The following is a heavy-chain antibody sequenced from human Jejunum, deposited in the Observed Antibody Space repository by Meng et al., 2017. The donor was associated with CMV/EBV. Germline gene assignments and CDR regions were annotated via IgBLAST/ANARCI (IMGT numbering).Heavy chain of an antibody. CDR2: ISAYNGNT. CDR3: ARVEVGITSGDY. V-gene: IGHV1-18*01. Sequence: QSQWVQSGGVGTKPGASLKVSCKASGYTFTNYGITWVRQAPGQGLEWMGWISAYNGNTNYAQTLQGRVTMTTDTSTSTAYMELRSLRSDDTAVYYCARVEVGITSGDYWGQGTLVTVAS. CDR1: GYTFTNYG. J-gene: IGHJ4*02. D-gene: IGHD1-26*01.